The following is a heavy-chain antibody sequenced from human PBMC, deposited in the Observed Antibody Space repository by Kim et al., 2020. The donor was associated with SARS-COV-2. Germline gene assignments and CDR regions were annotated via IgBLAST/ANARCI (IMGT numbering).Heavy chain of an antibody. CDR3: ARDSRRTYYYDSSGPGESEYFQH. Sequence: GGSLRLSCAASGFTFSSYSMNWVRQAPGKGLEWVSSISSSSSYIYYADSVKGRFTISRDNAKNSLYLQMNSLRAEDTAVYYCARDSRRTYYYDSSGPGESEYFQHWGQGTLVTVSS. CDR1: GFTFSSYS. D-gene: IGHD3-22*01. J-gene: IGHJ1*01. V-gene: IGHV3-21*01. CDR2: ISSSSSYI.